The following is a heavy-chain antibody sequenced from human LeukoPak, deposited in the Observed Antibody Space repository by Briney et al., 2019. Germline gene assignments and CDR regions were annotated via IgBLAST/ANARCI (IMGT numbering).Heavy chain of an antibody. CDR2: IRSRSDGETK. CDR1: GFSFSGFW. V-gene: IGHV3-15*01. J-gene: IGHJ4*02. D-gene: IGHD3-16*02. Sequence: GSLRLSCVDSGFSFSGFWMSWVRHTPGKGLEWLARIRSRSDGETKEYAAPVKGRFIISRDDSKKTLYLQMDSLKTEDTAVYYCARGPRGGMITFGEVIVLPLDYWGQGTLVTVSS. CDR3: ARGPRGGMITFGEVIVLPLDY.